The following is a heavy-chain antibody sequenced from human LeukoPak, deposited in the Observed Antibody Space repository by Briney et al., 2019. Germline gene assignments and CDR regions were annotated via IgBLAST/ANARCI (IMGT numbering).Heavy chain of an antibody. Sequence: GSLRLSCAASGFSLNIYDMVWVRQAPGKGLEWIASTGLSSSYIGYADSVKGRFSISRDNGEYSVYLQMNSLRAEDTAVYFCARERSYCSGATCSLDLWGQGTLVTVSS. D-gene: IGHD2-15*01. CDR2: TGLSSSYI. CDR1: GFSLNIYD. CDR3: ARERSYCSGATCSLDL. J-gene: IGHJ5*02. V-gene: IGHV3-21*01.